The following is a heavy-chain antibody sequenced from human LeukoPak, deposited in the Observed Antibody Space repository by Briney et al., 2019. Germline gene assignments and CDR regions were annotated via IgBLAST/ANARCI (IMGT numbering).Heavy chain of an antibody. CDR3: ARDPLVVVVAATENDAFDI. D-gene: IGHD2-15*01. CDR1: GFTFSSYW. J-gene: IGHJ3*02. Sequence: GGSLRLSCAASGFTFSSYWMSWVRQAPGKGLEWVANIKQDGSEKYYVDSVKGRFTISRDNAKNSLYLQMNSPRAEDTAVYYCARDPLVVVVAATENDAFDIWGQGTMVTVSS. V-gene: IGHV3-7*01. CDR2: IKQDGSEK.